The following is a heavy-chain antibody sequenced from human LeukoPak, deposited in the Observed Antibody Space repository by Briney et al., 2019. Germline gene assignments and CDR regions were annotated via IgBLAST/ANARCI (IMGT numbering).Heavy chain of an antibody. CDR2: INHSGST. D-gene: IGHD5-18*01. Sequence: PSETLSLTCAVYGGSFSGYYWSWIRRPPGKGLEWIGEINHSGSTNYNPSLKSRVTISVDTSKNQFSLKLSSVTAADTAVYYCARGRRYSPVLGVNYYYGMDVWGQGTTVTVSS. V-gene: IGHV4-34*01. J-gene: IGHJ6*02. CDR3: ARGRRYSPVLGVNYYYGMDV. CDR1: GGSFSGYY.